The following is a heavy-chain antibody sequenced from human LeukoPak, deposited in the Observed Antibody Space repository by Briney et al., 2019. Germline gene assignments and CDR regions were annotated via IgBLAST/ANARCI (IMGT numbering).Heavy chain of an antibody. V-gene: IGHV1-2*02. J-gene: IGHJ4*02. CDR2: INPNSGGT. D-gene: IGHD3-16*01. CDR1: GYTFTGYY. Sequence: ASVKVSCETSGYTFTGYYMHWVRQAPGQGLEWMGWINPNSGGTNYAQKFQGRVTMTRDTSISTAYMELSRLRSDATAVYYCARVTLYAGMGNDYWGQGTLVTVSS. CDR3: ARVTLYAGMGNDY.